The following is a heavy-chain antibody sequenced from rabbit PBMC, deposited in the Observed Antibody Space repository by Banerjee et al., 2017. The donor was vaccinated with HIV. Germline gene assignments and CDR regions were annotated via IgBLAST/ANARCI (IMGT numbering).Heavy chain of an antibody. Sequence: QSLEESGGDLVKPGASLTLTCTASGIDFSSVYYMCWVRQAPEKGLEWIACIRTVNDKTWYASWAKGRFTISKTSSTTVSLKMTSLTAADTATYFCARSLPNNGPVRQNLWGPGTLVTVS. CDR3: ARSLPNNGPVRQNL. CDR2: IRTVNDKT. J-gene: IGHJ4*01. V-gene: IGHV1S40*01. CDR1: GIDFSSVYY. D-gene: IGHD3-1*01.